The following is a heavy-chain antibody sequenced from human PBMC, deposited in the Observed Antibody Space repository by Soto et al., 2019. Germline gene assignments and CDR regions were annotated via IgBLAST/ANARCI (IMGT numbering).Heavy chain of an antibody. D-gene: IGHD2-15*01. CDR1: GGSISSYY. CDR2: IYYTGST. Sequence: QVQLQESGPGLVKPSETLSLTCTVSGGSISSYYWSWIRQPPGKGLEWIGYIYYTGSTDHNPSLKSRVTILLDTSKNQVSLQLTSVTAADTAVYYCAAAPRYWGQGVLVTVSS. V-gene: IGHV4-59*01. J-gene: IGHJ4*02. CDR3: AAAPRY.